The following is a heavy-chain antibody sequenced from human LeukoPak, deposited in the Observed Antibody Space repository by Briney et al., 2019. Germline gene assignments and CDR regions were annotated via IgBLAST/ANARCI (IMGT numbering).Heavy chain of an antibody. Sequence: ASVKVSCKASGYTFTSYAMHWVRQAPGQRLEWMGWINAGNGNTKYSQKFQGRVTITRDTSASTAYVELSSLRSEDTAVYYCARIIYSSGWYGFDYWGQGTLVTVSS. D-gene: IGHD6-19*01. CDR1: GYTFTSYA. CDR3: ARIIYSSGWYGFDY. J-gene: IGHJ4*02. CDR2: INAGNGNT. V-gene: IGHV1-3*01.